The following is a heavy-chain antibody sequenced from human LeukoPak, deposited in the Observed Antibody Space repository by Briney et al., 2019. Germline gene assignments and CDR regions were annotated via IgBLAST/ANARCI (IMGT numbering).Heavy chain of an antibody. CDR3: ARDQTRGYSYGSWGDAFDI. V-gene: IGHV3-15*01. CDR2: IKSKTDGGTT. CDR1: GFTFSNAW. Sequence: GGSLRLSCAASGFTFSNAWMSWVRQAPGKGLEWVGRIKSKTDGGTTDYAAPVKGRFTISRDDSKNTLYLQMNSLRAEDTAVYYCARDQTRGYSYGSWGDAFDIWGQGTMVTVSS. D-gene: IGHD5-18*01. J-gene: IGHJ3*02.